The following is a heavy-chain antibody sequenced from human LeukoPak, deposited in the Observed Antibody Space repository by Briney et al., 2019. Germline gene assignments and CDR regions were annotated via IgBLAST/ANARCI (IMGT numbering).Heavy chain of an antibody. Sequence: PGGSLRLSCAASGFTFSSYAMSWVCQAPGKGLEWVSAISGSGGSTYYADSVKGRFTISRDNSKNTLYLQMNSLRAEDTAVYYCAKAYCSGGSCYRPPYDAFDIWGQGTMVTVSS. D-gene: IGHD2-15*01. CDR2: ISGSGGST. J-gene: IGHJ3*02. CDR3: AKAYCSGGSCYRPPYDAFDI. V-gene: IGHV3-23*01. CDR1: GFTFSSYA.